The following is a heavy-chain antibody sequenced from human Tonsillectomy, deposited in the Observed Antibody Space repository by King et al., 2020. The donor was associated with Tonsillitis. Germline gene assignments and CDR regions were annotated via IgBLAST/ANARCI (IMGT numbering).Heavy chain of an antibody. CDR3: TRDRVEYSNPESNWFDP. J-gene: IGHJ5*02. CDR1: GGAFSSYA. Sequence: QLVQSGAEVKKPGSSVKVSCKASGGAFSSYAISWVRQAPGQGLEWMGGIIPIFGTARYAQKLQGRVTITADESTSTAYMELSSLRSEDTAMYCCTRDRVEYSNPESNWFDPWGQGILVTVSS. CDR2: IIPIFGTA. V-gene: IGHV1-69*01. D-gene: IGHD4-11*01.